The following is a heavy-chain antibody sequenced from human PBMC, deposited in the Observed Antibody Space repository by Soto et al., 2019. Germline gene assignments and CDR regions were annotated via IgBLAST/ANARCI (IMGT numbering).Heavy chain of an antibody. D-gene: IGHD2-2*02. CDR3: AREYTAWPLAYGLDV. CDR1: GFTFSTYS. V-gene: IGHV3-21*01. CDR2: XXSXXDX. J-gene: IGHJ6*02. Sequence: TGGSLRLSCVGSGFTFSTYSINWVRQAPGKRLEWVSSXXSXXDXXXXXSXXGRFTISRDNAKNSVSLQMNSLRAEDTAVYYCAREYTAWPLAYGLDVWGQGTTVTVS.